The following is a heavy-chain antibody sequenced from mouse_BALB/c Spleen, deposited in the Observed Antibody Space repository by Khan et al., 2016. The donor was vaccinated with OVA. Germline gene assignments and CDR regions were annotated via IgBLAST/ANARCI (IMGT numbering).Heavy chain of an antibody. Sequence: QVQLKESGPGLGAPSQSLSITCTVSGFSLSRYNIHWIRQPPGKSLEWLGMILCGGGTYYNSTLKSRLSIRKDNSKSQVLLKMNSLQTDDTAMYYCARAYYRYDGYYAMDYWGQGTSVTVSS. CDR1: GFSLSRYN. D-gene: IGHD2-14*01. CDR2: ILCGGGT. V-gene: IGHV2-6-4*01. J-gene: IGHJ4*01. CDR3: ARAYYRYDGYYAMDY.